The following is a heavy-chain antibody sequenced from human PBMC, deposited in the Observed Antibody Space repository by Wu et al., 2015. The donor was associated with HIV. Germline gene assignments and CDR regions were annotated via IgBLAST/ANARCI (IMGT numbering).Heavy chain of an antibody. CDR1: GDIFTSYA. J-gene: IGHJ3*01. D-gene: IGHD2-15*01. CDR2: IIPTLFGTI. CDR3: ATGLLGAYDV. V-gene: IGHV1-69*06. Sequence: QVQLVQSGDEVKKPGASVKVSCKASGDIFTSYAISWVRQAPGQGLEWMGGIIPTLFGTINYAQKFQDRVTMTEDISTDTAYMQLSSLRSEDTAIYFCATGLLGAYDVWGQGTLVTVSS.